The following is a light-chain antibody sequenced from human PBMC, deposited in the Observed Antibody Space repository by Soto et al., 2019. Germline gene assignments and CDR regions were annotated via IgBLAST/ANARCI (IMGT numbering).Light chain of an antibody. CDR3: QHAHSFPLT. J-gene: IGKJ4*01. CDR2: DAS. V-gene: IGKV1D-12*01. CDR1: QDITYW. Sequence: DIQMTRSPSSVSASVGDRVTITCRASQDITYWLAWYQQTPGKVPKVLIYDASSLQGGVPSRFSGSGSGTDFTLTISSLQPEDSATYYCQHAHSFPLTFGGGTKVEIK.